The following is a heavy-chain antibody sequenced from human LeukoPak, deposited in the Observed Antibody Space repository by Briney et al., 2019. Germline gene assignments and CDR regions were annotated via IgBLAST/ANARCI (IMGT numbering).Heavy chain of an antibody. CDR3: ASAFTKSTVNGGY. V-gene: IGHV4-38-2*01. CDR2: IYHSGST. Sequence: SETLSLTCAVSGYSISSGYYWGWIRQPPGKGLDWNGSIYHSGSTYYNPSLKSRVTISVDTSKNQFSLKLSSVTAADTAVYYCASAFTKSTVNGGYWGQGTLVTVSS. J-gene: IGHJ4*02. CDR1: GYSISSGYY. D-gene: IGHD4-17*01.